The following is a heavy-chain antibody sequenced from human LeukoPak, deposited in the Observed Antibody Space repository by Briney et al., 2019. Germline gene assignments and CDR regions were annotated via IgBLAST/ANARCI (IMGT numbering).Heavy chain of an antibody. Sequence: ASVKVSCKASGYTFTSYGISWVRQAPGQGLEWMGWISAYNGNTNYAQKLQGRVTMTTDTSTSTAYMELRSLRSDDTAVYYCARDAPNRGYYYDSSGQTFDYWGQGTLVTVSS. CDR3: ARDAPNRGYYYDSSGQTFDY. J-gene: IGHJ4*02. CDR2: ISAYNGNT. V-gene: IGHV1-18*01. CDR1: GYTFTSYG. D-gene: IGHD3-22*01.